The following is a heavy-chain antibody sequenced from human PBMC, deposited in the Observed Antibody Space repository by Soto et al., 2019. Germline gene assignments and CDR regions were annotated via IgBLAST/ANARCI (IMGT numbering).Heavy chain of an antibody. D-gene: IGHD2-15*01. CDR1: GFTFSSYA. CDR3: ARDPPGCSGGSCYPRHVPWFDP. CDR2: ISYDGSNK. J-gene: IGHJ5*02. Sequence: GGSLRLSCAASGFTFSSYAMHWVRQAPGKGLEWVAVISYDGSNKYYADSVKGRFTISRDNSKNTLYLQMNGLRAEDTAVYYCARDPPGCSGGSCYPRHVPWFDPWGQGTLVTVSS. V-gene: IGHV3-30-3*01.